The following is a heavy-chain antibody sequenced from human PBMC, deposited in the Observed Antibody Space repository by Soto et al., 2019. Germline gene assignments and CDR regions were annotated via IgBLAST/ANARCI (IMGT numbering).Heavy chain of an antibody. CDR3: TRGGIWGVSWNWFDT. V-gene: IGHV3-13*01. Sequence: GGSLRLSCAASGFTFSSHDMHWVRQVTGKGVEWVSGIDSAGDAKYPASVKGRFTISRENAKNSLYLQMNSLRADDTAMYYCTRGGIWGVSWNWFDTWGQGTLVTVSS. D-gene: IGHD3-10*01. CDR2: IDSAGDA. CDR1: GFTFSSHD. J-gene: IGHJ5*02.